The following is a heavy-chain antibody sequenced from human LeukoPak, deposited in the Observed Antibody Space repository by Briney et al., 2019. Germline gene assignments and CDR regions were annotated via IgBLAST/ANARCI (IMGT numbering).Heavy chain of an antibody. Sequence: PSETLSLTCTVSGGSISSYYWSWIRQPPGKGLEWIGYIYTSRSTNYNPSLKSRVTISVDTSKNQFSLKLSSVAAADTAVYYCARDSGGSTYGMDVWGQGTTVTVSS. CDR1: GGSISSYY. D-gene: IGHD2-15*01. V-gene: IGHV4-59*01. CDR3: ARDSGGSTYGMDV. J-gene: IGHJ6*02. CDR2: IYTSRST.